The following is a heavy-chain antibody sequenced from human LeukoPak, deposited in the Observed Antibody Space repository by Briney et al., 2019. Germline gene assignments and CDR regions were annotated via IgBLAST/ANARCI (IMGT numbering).Heavy chain of an antibody. V-gene: IGHV1-2*02. D-gene: IGHD3/OR15-3a*01. CDR2: INPNTGGT. J-gene: IGHJ4*02. Sequence: ASVKVSCKASGHTFTSYYIHWVRQAPGQGLEWMGWINPNTGGTTNAQKFQGRVTMTRDTSISTAYMELSSLTSDDTAVYYCARSTSDWLLQILDYWGQGTLVTVSS. CDR3: ARSTSDWLLQILDY. CDR1: GHTFTSYY.